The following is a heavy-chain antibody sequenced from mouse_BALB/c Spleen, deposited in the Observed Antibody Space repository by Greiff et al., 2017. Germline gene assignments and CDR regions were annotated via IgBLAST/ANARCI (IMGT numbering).Heavy chain of an antibody. D-gene: IGHD2-14*01. CDR1: GYTFTSYW. CDR3: SLWYRYDDGDFDY. Sequence: VQLQQSGAELARPGASVKLSCKASGYTFTSYWMQWVKQRPGQGLEWIGAIHPGDGDTRYTQKFKGKATLTADKSSSTAYMQLSSLASEDSAVYYCSLWYRYDDGDFDYWGQGTTLTGSS. V-gene: IGHV1-87*01. J-gene: IGHJ2*01. CDR2: IHPGDGDT.